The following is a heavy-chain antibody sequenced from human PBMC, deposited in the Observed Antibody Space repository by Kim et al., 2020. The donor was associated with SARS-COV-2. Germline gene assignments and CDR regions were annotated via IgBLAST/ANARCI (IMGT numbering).Heavy chain of an antibody. J-gene: IGHJ4*02. D-gene: IGHD1-1*01. CDR2: IKPDGSKK. V-gene: IGHV3-7*03. CDR3: ARAWNLDY. CDR1: GFTFSDYW. Sequence: GGSLRLSCVVSGFTFSDYWMSWVRQAPGKGLEWVANIKPDGSKKFYVDSVKGRFTISRDNAKNSLHLEMNSLRGEDTAVYYCARAWNLDYWGQGTTITVSS.